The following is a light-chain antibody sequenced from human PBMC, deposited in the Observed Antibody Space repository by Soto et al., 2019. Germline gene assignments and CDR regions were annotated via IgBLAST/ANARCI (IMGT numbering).Light chain of an antibody. J-gene: IGKJ2*01. CDR3: MQATQPYT. Sequence: DIVMTQTPLSSLVTLGQPASISCRSSQSLVHSDGNTYLSWLHQRPGQPPRLLIYMISNRFSGVPDRFSGRGAGTDFTLKISRVEAEDVGVYYCMQATQPYTFGQGTKLEIK. CDR1: QSLVHSDGNTY. CDR2: MIS. V-gene: IGKV2-24*01.